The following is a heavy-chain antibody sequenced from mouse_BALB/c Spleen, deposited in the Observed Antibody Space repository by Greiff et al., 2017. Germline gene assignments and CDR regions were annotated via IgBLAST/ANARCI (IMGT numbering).Heavy chain of an antibody. J-gene: IGHJ4*01. Sequence: VQLQQSGPGLVQPSQSLSITCTVSGFSLTSYGVHWVRQSPGKGLEWLGVIWSGGSTDYNAAFISRLSISKDNSKSQVFFKMNSLQANDTAIYYCARGSRYDGRRGAMDYWGQGTSVTVSS. CDR2: IWSGGST. CDR1: GFSLTSYG. D-gene: IGHD2-14*01. V-gene: IGHV2-2*02. CDR3: ARGSRYDGRRGAMDY.